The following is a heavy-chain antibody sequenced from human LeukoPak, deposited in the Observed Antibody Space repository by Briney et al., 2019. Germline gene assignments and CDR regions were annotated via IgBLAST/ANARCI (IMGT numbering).Heavy chain of an antibody. Sequence: ASVKVSCKASGYTFTGYYMHWVRQAPGQGLEWMGWINPNSGGANYAQNFQGRVTMTRDTSITTAYMELSRLTSDDTAVYYCAREDTTASTDYWGQGTLVTVSS. D-gene: IGHD4-17*01. CDR1: GYTFTGYY. CDR2: INPNSGGA. CDR3: AREDTTASTDY. V-gene: IGHV1-2*02. J-gene: IGHJ4*02.